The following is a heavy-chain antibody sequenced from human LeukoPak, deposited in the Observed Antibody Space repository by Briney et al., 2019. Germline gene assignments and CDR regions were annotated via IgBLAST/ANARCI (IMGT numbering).Heavy chain of an antibody. CDR1: GFTFSSYW. V-gene: IGHV3-21*01. CDR3: TRDVTSYGHFDS. J-gene: IGHJ4*02. Sequence: PGGSLRLSCAASGFTFSSYWMNWARQAPGKGLEWVAYISSASNYIYYADSVKGRLTVPRDNAKNSLYLQMDSLRAEDTAVYYCTRDVTSYGHFDSWGQGTLVTVAS. CDR2: ISSASNYI. D-gene: IGHD3-16*01.